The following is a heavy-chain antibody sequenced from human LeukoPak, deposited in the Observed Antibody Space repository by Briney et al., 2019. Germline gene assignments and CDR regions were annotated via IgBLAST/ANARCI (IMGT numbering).Heavy chain of an antibody. Sequence: PGRSLRLSCAASGFTFSSYGMHWVRQAPGKGLEWVAAISYDGSKEHYADSVKGRFTISRDNSKNTLYLQMNSLRAEDTAVYFCARTPHLYFGSGSFQFDYWGQGTLVTVSS. V-gene: IGHV3-30*03. J-gene: IGHJ4*02. D-gene: IGHD3-10*01. CDR1: GFTFSSYG. CDR2: ISYDGSKE. CDR3: ARTPHLYFGSGSFQFDY.